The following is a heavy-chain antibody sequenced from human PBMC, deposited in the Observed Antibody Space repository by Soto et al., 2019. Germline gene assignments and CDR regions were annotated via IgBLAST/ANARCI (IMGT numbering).Heavy chain of an antibody. CDR1: GGSIRSGDYY. J-gene: IGHJ4*02. D-gene: IGHD3-16*01. CDR2: IYYSGST. V-gene: IGHV4-30-4*01. CDR3: PTEQDYVWGRYVQFDY. Sequence: SETLSLTCTVSGGSIRSGDYYWSWIRQPPGEGLEWIGYIYYSGSTYYNPSLKSRVTISVDTSKNQFSLKLSSVTAADTAVYSCPTEQDYVWGRYVQFDYGGERTLVNVST.